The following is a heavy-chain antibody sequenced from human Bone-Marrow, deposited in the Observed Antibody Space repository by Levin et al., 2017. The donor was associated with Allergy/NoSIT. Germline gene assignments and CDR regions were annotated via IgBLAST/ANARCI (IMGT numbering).Heavy chain of an antibody. D-gene: IGHD3-10*01. J-gene: IGHJ4*02. Sequence: SQTLSLTCAVSGYDISNGYYWGWIRQPPGMGLEWIGSIFHGGSTYAKASLKSRVTISLDTSKNQLSLRLTSVTAADTAVYFCARFLAEAWFGEFFLDYWGQGILVTVSS. CDR2: IFHGGST. CDR3: ARFLAEAWFGEFFLDY. V-gene: IGHV4-38-2*01. CDR1: GYDISNGYY.